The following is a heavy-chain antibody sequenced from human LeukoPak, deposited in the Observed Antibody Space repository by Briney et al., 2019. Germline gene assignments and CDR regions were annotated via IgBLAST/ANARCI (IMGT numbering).Heavy chain of an antibody. J-gene: IGHJ5*02. CDR3: ARGIWFDP. CDR1: GFTFISSE. Sequence: GGSLRLSCAASGFTFISSEMNWVRQAPGKGLEWVSFINIGGGTIYYADSVKGRFTISRDNAKNSQYLQMNNLRAEDTAVYYCARGIWFDPWGQGTLVTVSS. CDR2: INIGGGTI. V-gene: IGHV3-48*03.